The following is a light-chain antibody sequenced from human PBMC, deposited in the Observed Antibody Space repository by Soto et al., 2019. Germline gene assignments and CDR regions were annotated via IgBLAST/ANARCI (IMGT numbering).Light chain of an antibody. Sequence: FMLTQPHSVSESPGKTVTISCTRRSGSIASNYVQWYQQRPGSAPTTVIYEDNQRPSGVPDRFSGSIDSSSNSASLTISGLKTEDEADYYCQSYDSSNRVFGGGTKLTVL. CDR3: QSYDSSNRV. CDR2: EDN. V-gene: IGLV6-57*04. J-gene: IGLJ2*01. CDR1: SGSIASNY.